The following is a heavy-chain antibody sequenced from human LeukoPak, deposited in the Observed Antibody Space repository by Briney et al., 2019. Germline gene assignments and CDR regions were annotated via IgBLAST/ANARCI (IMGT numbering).Heavy chain of an antibody. J-gene: IGHJ3*02. V-gene: IGHV4-39*07. Sequence: SETLSLTCTVSGGSISSSSYYWGWIRQPPGTGLEWIGSIYYSGSTYYNPSLKSRVTISVDTSKNQFSLKLSSVTAADTAVYYCARFYSGYDYPDAFDIWGQGTMVTVSS. CDR2: IYYSGST. D-gene: IGHD5-12*01. CDR1: GGSISSSSYY. CDR3: ARFYSGYDYPDAFDI.